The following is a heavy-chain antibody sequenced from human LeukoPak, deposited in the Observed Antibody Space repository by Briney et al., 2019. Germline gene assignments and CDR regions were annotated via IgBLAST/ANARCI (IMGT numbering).Heavy chain of an antibody. V-gene: IGHV1-18*01. J-gene: IGHJ4*02. D-gene: IGHD3-3*01. CDR3: ARDMRLLEWLSRPIDY. Sequence: ASVKVSCKASGYTFTSYGIRWVRQAPGQGLEWMGWINAYNGNTNYAQKLQGRVTMTTDTSTSTAYMELRSLRSVDTAVYYCARDMRLLEWLSRPIDYWGQGTLVTVSS. CDR2: INAYNGNT. CDR1: GYTFTSYG.